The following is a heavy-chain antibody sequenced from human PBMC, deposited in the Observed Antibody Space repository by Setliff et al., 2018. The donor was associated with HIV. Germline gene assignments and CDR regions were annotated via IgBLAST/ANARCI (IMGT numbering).Heavy chain of an antibody. CDR3: ARDGRTSSGWRYWFDP. D-gene: IGHD6-19*01. Sequence: SETLSLTCAVSGGSISSSNWWSWVRQPPGKGLEWIGEIYHSGSTNYNPPLKSRVTISVDKSKNQFSLKLSSVTAADTAVYYCARDGRTSSGWRYWFDPWGQGTLVTVSS. V-gene: IGHV4-4*02. J-gene: IGHJ5*02. CDR2: IYHSGST. CDR1: GGSISSSNW.